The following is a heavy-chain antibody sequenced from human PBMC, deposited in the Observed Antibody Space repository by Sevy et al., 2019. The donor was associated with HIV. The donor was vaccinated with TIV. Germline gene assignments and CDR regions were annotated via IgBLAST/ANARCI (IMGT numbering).Heavy chain of an antibody. CDR3: TRSTTIIY. CDR2: IRNKAYNGTT. D-gene: IGHD1-1*01. V-gene: IGHV3-49*04. CDR1: GFTFRDYG. Sequence: GGSLRLSCRTSGFTFRDYGVSWVRQAPGRGLEWLGFIRNKAYNGTTDYAASVKVRFTISRDDSKSVAFLHMASLRTEDTGIYFCTRSTTIIYWGRGTLVTVSS. J-gene: IGHJ4*02.